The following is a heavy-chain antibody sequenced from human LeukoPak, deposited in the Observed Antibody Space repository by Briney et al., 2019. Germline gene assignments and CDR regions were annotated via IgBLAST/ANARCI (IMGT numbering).Heavy chain of an antibody. Sequence: SETLSLTCTVSGGSLSSYYWSWIRQHPGKGLEWIGYIYYSGSTYYNPSLKSRVTISVDTSKNQFSLKLSSVTAADTAVYYCARAGGFFSPFGYWGQGTLVTVSS. V-gene: IGHV4-59*06. J-gene: IGHJ4*02. D-gene: IGHD3-16*01. CDR2: IYYSGST. CDR1: GGSLSSYY. CDR3: ARAGGFFSPFGY.